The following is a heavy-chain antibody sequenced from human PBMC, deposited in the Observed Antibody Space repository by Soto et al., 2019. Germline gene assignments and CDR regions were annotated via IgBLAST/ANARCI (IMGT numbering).Heavy chain of an antibody. D-gene: IGHD3-3*01. CDR3: ARGESTDFSNVVCSFCYNHVMAL. CDR1: GYSFTDYH. J-gene: IGHJ6*02. Sequence: ASVKVSCKASGYSFTDYHIHWVRQAPGQGLEWLGRINPKSGGTSTAQKFQGWVTMTTDTSISTASMELTRLTSDDTAIYYCARGESTDFSNVVCSFCYNHVMALWGQGTTVTVSS. CDR2: INPKSGGT. V-gene: IGHV1-2*04.